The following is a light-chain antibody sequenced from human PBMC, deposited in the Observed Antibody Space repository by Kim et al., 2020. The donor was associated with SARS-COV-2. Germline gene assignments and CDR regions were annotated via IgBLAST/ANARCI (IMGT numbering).Light chain of an antibody. J-gene: IGKJ2*01. CDR2: SSS. V-gene: IGKV4-1*01. CDR3: QQYLNLPYI. Sequence: NKTNLVWYQQKPGQSPKLLFRSSSDREAGVPDLFRGSGSGTYFTISISSLQAEAVAVYYCQQYLNLPYIFGQWTKQEI. CDR1: NKTN.